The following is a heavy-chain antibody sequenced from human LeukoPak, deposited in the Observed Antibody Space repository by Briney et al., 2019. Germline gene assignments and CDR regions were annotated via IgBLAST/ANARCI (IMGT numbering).Heavy chain of an antibody. CDR3: AKRGNAIGYMDV. CDR1: GFTVSSNY. CDR2: ISGSGGST. V-gene: IGHV3-23*01. Sequence: GGSLRLSCAASGFTVSSNYMSWVRQAPGKGLEWVSAISGSGGSTYYADSVKGRFTISRDNSKNTLYLQMNSLRAEDTAVYYCAKRGNAIGYMDVWGKGTTVTVSS. J-gene: IGHJ6*03. D-gene: IGHD2-8*01.